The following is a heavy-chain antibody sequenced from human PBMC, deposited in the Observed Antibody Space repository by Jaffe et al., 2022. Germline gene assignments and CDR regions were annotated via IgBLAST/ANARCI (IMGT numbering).Heavy chain of an antibody. CDR2: INPNSGGT. Sequence: QVQLVQSGAEVKEPGASVRVSCKASGYTFTGYYIHWVRQAPGQGLEWMGWINPNSGGTKYAQKFQGRVTMTRDTSISTVYLELSTLRSDDTAVFYCARGPGATGSRNWGQGTLVTVSS. D-gene: IGHD3-10*01. J-gene: IGHJ4*02. CDR3: ARGPGATGSRN. CDR1: GYTFTGYY. V-gene: IGHV1-2*02.